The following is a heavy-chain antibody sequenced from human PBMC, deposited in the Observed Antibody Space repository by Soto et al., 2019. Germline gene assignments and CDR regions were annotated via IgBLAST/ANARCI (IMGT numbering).Heavy chain of an antibody. V-gene: IGHV3-11*01. D-gene: IGHD6-19*01. CDR2: INTLSTAI. Sequence: XGSLILSCEGAGCTFNDYYMTWIRQAPGKGLEWVAYINTLSTAIYYADSVKGRFTISRDNAKNSLYLQMNGLRAEDTATYYCARRLQWQLRPLDSWGRGTLVTVSS. CDR1: GCTFNDYY. J-gene: IGHJ4*02. CDR3: ARRLQWQLRPLDS.